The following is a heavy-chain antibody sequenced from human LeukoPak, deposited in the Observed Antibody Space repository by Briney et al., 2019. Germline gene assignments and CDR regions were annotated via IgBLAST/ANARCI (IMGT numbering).Heavy chain of an antibody. J-gene: IGHJ4*02. CDR3: ARIPEWVVQAYFDY. Sequence: SETLSLTCAVYGGSFSKFYWSWIRQPPGKGLEWIGEINHSGNTNYNPSLKSRVTISVDTSKKQFSLKLSSVTAADTAVYYCARIPEWVVQAYFDYWGQGTLVTVSS. V-gene: IGHV4-34*01. D-gene: IGHD6-19*01. CDR1: GGSFSKFY. CDR2: INHSGNT.